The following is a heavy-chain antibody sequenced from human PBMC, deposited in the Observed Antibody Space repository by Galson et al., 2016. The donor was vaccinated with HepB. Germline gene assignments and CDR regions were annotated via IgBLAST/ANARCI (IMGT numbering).Heavy chain of an antibody. CDR3: ARDWPNTGNYNDAFDV. CDR2: FHIAGST. Sequence: GSLRLSCAASGLIVSSYHMSWVRQAPGKGLEWVSTFHIAGSTYYADSVKGRFTISRDHSKNTVYLQMNSLRAEDTAVYYCARDWPNTGNYNDAFDVWGQGTMVTVSS. J-gene: IGHJ3*01. D-gene: IGHD3-10*01. V-gene: IGHV3-53*01. CDR1: GLIVSSYH.